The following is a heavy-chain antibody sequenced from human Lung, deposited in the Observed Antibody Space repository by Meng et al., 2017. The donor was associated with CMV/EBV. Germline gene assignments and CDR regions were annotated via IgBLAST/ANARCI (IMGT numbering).Heavy chain of an antibody. CDR3: AHRTFYYDSSGHYDANFDF. V-gene: IGHV2-5*02. CDR1: GFSLSTNGVG. Sequence: QITLQESGPTLVKPTQTLTLTSAFSGFSLSTNGVGVGWIRQPPGKALEWLALIYWDDDKRYSTSLKSRLTITKDSSKNQVVLTMTDMDPVDTATYYCAHRTFYYDSSGHYDANFDFWGQGTLVTVSS. J-gene: IGHJ4*02. CDR2: IYWDDDK. D-gene: IGHD3-22*01.